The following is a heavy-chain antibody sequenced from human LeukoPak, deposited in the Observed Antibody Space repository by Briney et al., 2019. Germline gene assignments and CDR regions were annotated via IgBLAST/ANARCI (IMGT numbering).Heavy chain of an antibody. D-gene: IGHD2-2*02. V-gene: IGHV4-31*03. CDR1: GGSISSGGYY. CDR3: ARVGRTVPAAIANFFDY. J-gene: IGHJ4*02. Sequence: SETLSLTCTVSGGSISSGGYYWSWIRQHPGKGLEWIGYIYYSGSTYYNPSLKSRVTISVDTSKNQSSLKLSSVTAADTAVYYCARVGRTVPAAIANFFDYWGQGTLVTVSS. CDR2: IYYSGST.